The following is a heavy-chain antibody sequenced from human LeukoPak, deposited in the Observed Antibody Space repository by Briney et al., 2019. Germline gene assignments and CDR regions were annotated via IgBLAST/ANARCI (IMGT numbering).Heavy chain of an antibody. D-gene: IGHD3-22*01. CDR1: GFTFSSYA. J-gene: IGHJ4*02. V-gene: IGHV3-23*01. Sequence: AGGSLRLSCAASGFTFSSYAMSWVRQAPGKGLEWVSAISGSGGSIYYADSVKGRFTISRDNSKNTLYLQMNSLRAEDTAVYYCAKTYYYDSSGYTYFDYWGQGTLVTVSS. CDR2: ISGSGGSI. CDR3: AKTYYYDSSGYTYFDY.